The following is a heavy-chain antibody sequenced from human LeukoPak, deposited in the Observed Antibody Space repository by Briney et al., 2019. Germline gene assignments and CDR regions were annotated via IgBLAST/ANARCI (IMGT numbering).Heavy chain of an antibody. V-gene: IGHV3-53*05. J-gene: IGHJ3*02. CDR1: AFIFSGHW. Sequence: GGSLRLSCEGSAFIFSGHWMNWVRQAPGKGLEWVSVIYSGGSTYYADSVKGRFTISRDNSKSSLYLQMNSLRAEDAALYYCAKDMVVAGSKGEYAFDIWGQGTMVTVSS. D-gene: IGHD6-19*01. CDR2: IYSGGST. CDR3: AKDMVVAGSKGEYAFDI.